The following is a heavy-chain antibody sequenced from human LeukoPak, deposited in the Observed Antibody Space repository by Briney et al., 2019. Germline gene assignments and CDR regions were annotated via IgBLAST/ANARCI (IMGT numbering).Heavy chain of an antibody. J-gene: IGHJ4*02. CDR3: TREGYNRSGYFLDF. V-gene: IGHV4-59*12. CDR2: IYPSGRT. D-gene: IGHD2-2*03. CDR1: SGSMTDSC. Sequence: SETLSLTCSVSSGSMTDSCWSWFRQAPGEGFEWLGFIYPSGRTEYSPSLRSRVSFSVATSRMEATVRLSSVTASDTAVYYCTREGYNRSGYFLDFWGQGTLVTVSS.